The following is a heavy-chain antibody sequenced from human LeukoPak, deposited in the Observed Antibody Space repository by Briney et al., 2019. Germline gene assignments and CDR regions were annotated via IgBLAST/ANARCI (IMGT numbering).Heavy chain of an antibody. Sequence: ASVEVSCKASGYTFTGYYMHWVRQAPGQGLEWMGWINPNSGGTNYAQKFQGRVTMTRDTSISTAYMELSRLRSDDTAVYYCARADSSGYYAFGYWGQGTLVTVSS. CDR2: INPNSGGT. D-gene: IGHD3-22*01. V-gene: IGHV1-2*02. J-gene: IGHJ4*02. CDR3: ARADSSGYYAFGY. CDR1: GYTFTGYY.